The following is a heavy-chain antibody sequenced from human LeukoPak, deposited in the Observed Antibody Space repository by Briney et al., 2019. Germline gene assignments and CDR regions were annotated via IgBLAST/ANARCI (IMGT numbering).Heavy chain of an antibody. D-gene: IGHD3-3*01. CDR1: GFTFSDHY. CDR2: TRKKANSYTT. J-gene: IGHJ4*02. CDR3: ARDLFWSGYFDY. Sequence: PGGSLRLSCAASGFTFSDHYMDWVRQAPGKGLEWVGRTRKKANSYTTEYAASVKGRFTTARDDSKSSLCLQMTGLKTEDTAVYYCARDLFWSGYFDYWGQGTLVTVSS. V-gene: IGHV3-72*01.